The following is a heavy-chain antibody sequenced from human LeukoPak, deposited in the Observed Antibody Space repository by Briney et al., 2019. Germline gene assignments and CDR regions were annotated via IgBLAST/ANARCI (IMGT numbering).Heavy chain of an antibody. Sequence: GGSLRLSCAASGFTFSSYWMSWVRQAPGKGLEWVANIKQDGSEKYYVDSVKGRFTISRDNAKNSLYLQMNSLRAEDTAVYHCARDEGQFEPDFDYWGQGTLVTVSS. CDR2: IKQDGSEK. CDR3: ARDEGQFEPDFDY. D-gene: IGHD1-14*01. V-gene: IGHV3-7*01. CDR1: GFTFSSYW. J-gene: IGHJ4*02.